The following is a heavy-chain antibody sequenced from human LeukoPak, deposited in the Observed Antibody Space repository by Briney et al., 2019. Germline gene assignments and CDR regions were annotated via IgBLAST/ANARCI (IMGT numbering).Heavy chain of an antibody. CDR3: ARRGPNSGYARGWNFDL. CDR1: GGSIRSSY. V-gene: IGHV4-59*08. CDR2: IHYSGES. J-gene: IGHJ2*01. Sequence: EPSETLSLTCIVSGGSIRSSYWSWIRQTPGKRLQWIGYIHYSGESNNNPSLKSRVTISVDTSKNQFSLKLTSVTAADTVMYYCARRGPNSGYARGWNFDLWGRGTLVTVSS. D-gene: IGHD5-12*01.